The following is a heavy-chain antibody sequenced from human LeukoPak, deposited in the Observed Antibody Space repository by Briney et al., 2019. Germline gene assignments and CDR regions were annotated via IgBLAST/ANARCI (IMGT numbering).Heavy chain of an antibody. J-gene: IGHJ4*02. V-gene: IGHV1-18*01. CDR3: ERDNSKVYYFDY. CDR1: GYAFTSYG. Sequence: ASVKVSCKASGYAFTSYGISWVRKAPGQGLEWMGWISAYNGNTNYAQKLQGRVTMTTDRSTSTAYMELRSLRSDDTAVYYCERDNSKVYYFDYWGQGTLVTVSS. CDR2: ISAYNGNT. D-gene: IGHD2/OR15-2a*01.